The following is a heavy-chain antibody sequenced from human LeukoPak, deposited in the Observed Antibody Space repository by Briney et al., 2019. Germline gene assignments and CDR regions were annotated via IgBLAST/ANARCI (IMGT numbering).Heavy chain of an antibody. Sequence: GGSLRLSCAVSGFTFSRYWMTWVRQAPGKGLEWVANIKYDGSVINYVDSVKGRFTISRDNAQNSLYLQMNSLRVEDSALYYCATDRGFLTFDYWGQGTLVTVSS. V-gene: IGHV3-7*01. CDR3: ATDRGFLTFDY. J-gene: IGHJ4*02. D-gene: IGHD3-22*01. CDR1: GFTFSRYW. CDR2: IKYDGSVI.